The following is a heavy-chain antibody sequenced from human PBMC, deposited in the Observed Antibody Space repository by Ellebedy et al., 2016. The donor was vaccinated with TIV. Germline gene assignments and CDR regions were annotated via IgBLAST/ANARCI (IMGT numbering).Heavy chain of an antibody. CDR1: GFSFDKTY. CDR2: INWNGGST. J-gene: IGHJ1*01. CDR3: AKDASLRRVEYFQH. V-gene: IGHV3-20*03. D-gene: IGHD2-15*01. Sequence: GGSLRLXXVASGFSFDKTYMTWVRQAPGKGLEWVSGINWNGGSTGYADSVKGRFTISRDNSKNTLYLQMNSLRAEDTAVYYCAKDASLRRVEYFQHWGQGTLVTVSS.